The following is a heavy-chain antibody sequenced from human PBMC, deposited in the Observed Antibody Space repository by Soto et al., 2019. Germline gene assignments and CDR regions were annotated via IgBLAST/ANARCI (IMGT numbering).Heavy chain of an antibody. Sequence: GGSLRLSCAASGFTLRSYAITWVRQAPGKGLEWVSVVTYNGDNTYYADSVKGRFTISRDNSKEKVDLQMNSLTAEDTAVYYCARYIRGPTVFYFDLWGPGVLVTVSS. CDR1: GFTLRSYA. J-gene: IGHJ4*02. CDR2: VTYNGDNT. D-gene: IGHD3-3*02. CDR3: ARYIRGPTVFYFDL. V-gene: IGHV3-23*01.